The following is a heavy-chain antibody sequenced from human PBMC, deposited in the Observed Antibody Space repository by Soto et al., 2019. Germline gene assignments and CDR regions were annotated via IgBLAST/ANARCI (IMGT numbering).Heavy chain of an antibody. CDR3: AREIPNHDSYGMDV. D-gene: IGHD2-2*02. V-gene: IGHV1-69*06. CDR1: GGTFSSYA. Sequence: QVQLVQSGAEVKKPGSSVKVSCKASGGTFSSYAVSWVRQAPGQGLEWMGGIIPIFGTANYAQKFQGRVTITAEKSTRTAYMELSSLRSEDTAVYYCAREIPNHDSYGMDVWGQGTTVTVSS. CDR2: IIPIFGTA. J-gene: IGHJ6*02.